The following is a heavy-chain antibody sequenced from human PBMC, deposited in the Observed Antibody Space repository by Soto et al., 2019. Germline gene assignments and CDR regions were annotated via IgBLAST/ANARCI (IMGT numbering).Heavy chain of an antibody. CDR1: GGTFSSYA. CDR2: IIPIFGTA. Sequence: QVQLVQSGAEVKKPGSSVKVSCKASGGTFSSYAISWVRQAPGQGLEWMGGIIPIFGTANYAQKFQGRVTITADESTSTAYMELSSLRPEDTDVYYCARAVEMATTSAHYWGQGTLVTVSS. J-gene: IGHJ4*02. CDR3: ARAVEMATTSAHY. D-gene: IGHD5-12*01. V-gene: IGHV1-69*12.